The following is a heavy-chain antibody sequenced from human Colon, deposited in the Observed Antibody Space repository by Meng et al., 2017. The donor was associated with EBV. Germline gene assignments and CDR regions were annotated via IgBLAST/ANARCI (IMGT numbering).Heavy chain of an antibody. CDR3: ARVSKGGSYRFDP. Sequence: QVQLVQSGSELKNPGASVKVSCKVSGYTFTNYYMHWVRQAPGQGLEWMGVINPSGGSTNYAQKFQGRVTMTSDTSTTTVYMDLSSLRSEDTAVYYCARVSKGGSYRFDPWGQGTLVTVSS. CDR1: GYTFTNYY. CDR2: INPSGGST. J-gene: IGHJ5*02. V-gene: IGHV1-46*03. D-gene: IGHD1-26*01.